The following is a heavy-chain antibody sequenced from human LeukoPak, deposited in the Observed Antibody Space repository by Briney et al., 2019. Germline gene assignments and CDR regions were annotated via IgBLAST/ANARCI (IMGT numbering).Heavy chain of an antibody. CDR2: ISPNSGDT. J-gene: IGHJ5*02. D-gene: IGHD2-2*02. CDR3: ARGDIVVLPAGIPHNWFDP. Sequence: ASVKVSCKASGYTFTGYYMHWVRQAPGQGLEWMGWISPNSGDTDIAQKFQGRVTMTRDTSISTAYMELSRLRSDDTAVYYCARGDIVVLPAGIPHNWFDPWGQGTLVTVSS. CDR1: GYTFTGYY. V-gene: IGHV1-2*02.